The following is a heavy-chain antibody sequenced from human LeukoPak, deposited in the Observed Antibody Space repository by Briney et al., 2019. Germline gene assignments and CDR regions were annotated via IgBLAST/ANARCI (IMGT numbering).Heavy chain of an antibody. D-gene: IGHD1-1*01. CDR2: FSCSGST. J-gene: IGHJ4*02. CDR1: GGSISSCTYA. Sequence: SETLSLTCSVSGGSISSCTYAWGWIRQPPGKGLEWIVSFSCSGSTYYNPSLKSRVTISVDTSKSQFSLYMDSVTAADTAVYYCARDWNRYAYWGQGTLVTVSS. V-gene: IGHV4-39*07. CDR3: ARDWNRYAY.